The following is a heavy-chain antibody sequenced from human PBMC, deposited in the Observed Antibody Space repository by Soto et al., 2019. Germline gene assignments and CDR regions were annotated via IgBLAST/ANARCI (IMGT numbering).Heavy chain of an antibody. J-gene: IGHJ4*02. V-gene: IGHV3-23*01. CDR3: AKDIGYCSGGSCYAKKFDY. D-gene: IGHD2-15*01. Sequence: GGSLRLSCAASGFTFSSYAMSWVRQAPGKGLEGVSVISGSGGSTYYADSVKGRFTISRDNSKNTLYLQMNSLRAEDTAVYYCAKDIGYCSGGSCYAKKFDYWGQGTLVTVSS. CDR1: GFTFSSYA. CDR2: ISGSGGST.